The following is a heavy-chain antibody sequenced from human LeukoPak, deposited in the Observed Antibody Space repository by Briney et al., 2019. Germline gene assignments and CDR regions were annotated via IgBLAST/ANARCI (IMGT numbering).Heavy chain of an antibody. Sequence: GGSLRLSCAASGFVFNSYSMNWVRQAPGKGLEWVSRISSSSDVTHYADSVRGRFTISRDNSQNTLYLHMNSLRSEDTAVYYCAKDAGIYYGWFDPWGQGTLVTVSS. CDR3: AKDAGIYYGWFDP. CDR1: GFVFNSYS. CDR2: ISSSSDVT. D-gene: IGHD1-26*01. V-gene: IGHV3-23*01. J-gene: IGHJ5*02.